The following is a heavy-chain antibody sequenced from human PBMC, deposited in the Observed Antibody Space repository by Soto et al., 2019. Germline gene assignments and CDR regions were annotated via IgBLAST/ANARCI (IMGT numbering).Heavy chain of an antibody. Sequence: TSETLSLTCTVSGGSISSYYWSWIRQPPGKGLEWVGYIFYSGTTNYNPSLKSRVTISLDTSKNQFSLKLSSVTAADTAVYYCARVGGGCSSTSCYSYYYYYGMDVWGQGTTVTVSS. V-gene: IGHV4-59*01. CDR3: ARVGGGCSSTSCYSYYYYYGMDV. J-gene: IGHJ6*02. CDR2: IFYSGTT. D-gene: IGHD2-2*01. CDR1: GGSISSYY.